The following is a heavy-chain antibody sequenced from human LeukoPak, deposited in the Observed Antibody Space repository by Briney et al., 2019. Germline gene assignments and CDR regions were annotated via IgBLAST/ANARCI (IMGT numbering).Heavy chain of an antibody. CDR3: ARDTVSRIAARPYYYYYYGMDV. V-gene: IGHV4-59*01. Sequence: SETLSLTCTVSGGSISSYYWSWIRQPPGKGLEWIGYIYYSGSTNYNPSLKSRVTISVDTSKNQFSLKLSPVTAADTAVYYCARDTVSRIAARPYYYYYYGMDVWGQGTTVTVSS. CDR2: IYYSGST. CDR1: GGSISSYY. D-gene: IGHD6-6*01. J-gene: IGHJ6*02.